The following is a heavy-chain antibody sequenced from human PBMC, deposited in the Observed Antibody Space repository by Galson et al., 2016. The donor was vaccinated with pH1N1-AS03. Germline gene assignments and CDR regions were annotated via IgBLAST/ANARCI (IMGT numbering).Heavy chain of an antibody. Sequence: SLRLSCAASGFTVSRNDMHWVRQAPGGGLVWVSSINNEGTSTRGTDSVKGRFFISRDNAKNTVYLQMNILRAEDTAVYYCARQDSSGYYHGLDVWGRGTTVTVSS. CDR1: GFTVSRND. D-gene: IGHD3-22*01. CDR2: INNEGTST. V-gene: IGHV3-74*01. CDR3: ARQDSSGYYHGLDV. J-gene: IGHJ3*01.